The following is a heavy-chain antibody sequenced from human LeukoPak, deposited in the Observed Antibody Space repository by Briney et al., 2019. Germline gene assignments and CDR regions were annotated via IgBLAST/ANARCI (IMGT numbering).Heavy chain of an antibody. Sequence: PSETLPLTCAVYGGSFSGYYWSWIRQPPGKGLEWIGEINHSGSTNYNPSLKSRVTISVGTSKNQFSLKLSSVTAADTAVYYCATRTRSWFDPWGQGTLVTVSS. CDR3: ATRTRSWFDP. V-gene: IGHV4-34*01. D-gene: IGHD1-14*01. J-gene: IGHJ5*02. CDR2: INHSGST. CDR1: GGSFSGYY.